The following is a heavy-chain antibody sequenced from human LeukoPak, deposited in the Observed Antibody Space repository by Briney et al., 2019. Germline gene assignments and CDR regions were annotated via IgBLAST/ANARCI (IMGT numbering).Heavy chain of an antibody. V-gene: IGHV1-3*01. CDR2: INAGNGNT. CDR3: ARGPVLRFQPPHRKDYYYYGMDV. D-gene: IGHD3-3*01. J-gene: IGHJ6*02. CDR1: GYTFTSYA. Sequence: ASVKVSCKASGYTFTSYAMHWVRQAPGQRLEWMGWINAGNGNTKYSQKFQGRVTITADESTSTAYMELSSLRSEDTAVYYCARGPVLRFQPPHRKDYYYYGMDVWGQGTTVTVSS.